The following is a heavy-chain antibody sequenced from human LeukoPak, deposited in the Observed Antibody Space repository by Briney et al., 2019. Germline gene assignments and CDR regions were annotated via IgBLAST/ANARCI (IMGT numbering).Heavy chain of an antibody. CDR3: AREGSTSCFDY. D-gene: IGHD2-2*01. J-gene: IGHJ4*02. CDR1: GYSISSGYY. V-gene: IGHV4-38-2*02. CDR2: IYHSGST. Sequence: SETLSLTCTASGYSISSGYYWGWIRQPPGKGLEWIGSIYHSGSTYYNPSLKSRVTISVDTSKNQFSLKLSSVTAADTAVYYCAREGSTSCFDYWGQGTLVTVSS.